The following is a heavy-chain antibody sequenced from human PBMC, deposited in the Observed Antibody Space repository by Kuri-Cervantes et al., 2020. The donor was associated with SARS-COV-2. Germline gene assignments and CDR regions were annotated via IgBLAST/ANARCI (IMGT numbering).Heavy chain of an antibody. CDR3: ASLRTGEGPLLDY. CDR1: GFTVSSNY. Sequence: ESLKISCAASGFTVSSNYMSWVRQAPGKGLEWIGSIYYSGSTNYNPSLKSRVTISVDTSKNQFSLKLSSVTAADTAVYYCASLRTGEGPLLDYWGQGTLVTVSS. D-gene: IGHD7-27*01. V-gene: IGHV4-59*02. CDR2: IYYSGST. J-gene: IGHJ4*02.